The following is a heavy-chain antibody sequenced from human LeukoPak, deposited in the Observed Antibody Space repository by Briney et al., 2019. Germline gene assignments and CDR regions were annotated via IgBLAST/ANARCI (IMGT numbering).Heavy chain of an antibody. V-gene: IGHV4-34*01. Sequence: SETLSLTCAVYGGSFSGYYWSWIRQPPGKGLEWIGSIYYSGSTSYNPSLKSRVTISVDTSKNQFSLKLSSVTDADTAVYYCASTSWGDYKFDYWGQGTLVTVSS. CDR2: IYYSGST. D-gene: IGHD4-17*01. CDR3: ASTSWGDYKFDY. CDR1: GGSFSGYY. J-gene: IGHJ4*02.